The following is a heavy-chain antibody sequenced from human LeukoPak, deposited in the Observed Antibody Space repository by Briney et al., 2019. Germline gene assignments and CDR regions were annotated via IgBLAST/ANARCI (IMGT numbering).Heavy chain of an antibody. J-gene: IGHJ6*03. CDR3: ARDSGYCSGGSCYFHYYMDV. CDR1: GYTFTDSY. V-gene: IGHV1-69*13. D-gene: IGHD2-15*01. Sequence: VASVKVSCKASGYTFTDSYIHWVRQAPGQGLEWMGGIIPIFGTANYAQKFQGRVTITADESTSTAYMELSSLRSEDTAVYYCARDSGYCSGGSCYFHYYMDVWGKGTTVTISS. CDR2: IIPIFGTA.